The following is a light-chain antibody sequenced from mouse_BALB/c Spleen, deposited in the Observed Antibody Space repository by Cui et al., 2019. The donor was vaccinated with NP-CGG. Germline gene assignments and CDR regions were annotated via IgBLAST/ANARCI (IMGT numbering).Light chain of an antibody. CDR3: ALWYSNHWV. Sequence: QAVVTQESALTTSPGETVTLTCRSSTGAVTTSNYANWVQEKPDHLFTGLRGGTSNRAPGVPARFSGSRSGDKAALTITGAQTEDEAIYFCALWYSNHWVVGGGTKLTVL. CDR2: GTS. J-gene: IGLJ1*01. CDR1: TGAVTTSNY. V-gene: IGLV1*01.